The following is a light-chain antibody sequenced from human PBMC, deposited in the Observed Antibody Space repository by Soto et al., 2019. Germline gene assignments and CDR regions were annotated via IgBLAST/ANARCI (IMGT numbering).Light chain of an antibody. CDR3: AAWDDSLNGVV. CDR2: SIN. V-gene: IGLV1-44*01. CDR1: TSNIGSNT. J-gene: IGLJ2*01. Sequence: QSVLTQPPSASGTPGQRVTISCSGGTSNIGSNTVNWYQQLPGAAPKLLIYSINQRPSGVPDRFSGSKSGTSASLAISGLQSEDEANYYCAAWDDSLNGVVFGGGTKVTVL.